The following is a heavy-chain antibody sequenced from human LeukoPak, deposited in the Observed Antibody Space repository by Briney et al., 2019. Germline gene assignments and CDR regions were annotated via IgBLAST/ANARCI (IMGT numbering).Heavy chain of an antibody. D-gene: IGHD3-3*01. CDR1: GGSISSYY. CDR2: IDYSGST. CDR3: ARLGVPYAFDI. Sequence: SETLSLTCTVSGGSISSYYWSWIRQPPGKGLEWIGYIDYSGSTNYNPSLKSRGTISVGTSKSQISLKLSSVTAAYTAVYYCARLGVPYAFDIWGQGTMVTVSS. V-gene: IGHV4-59*08. J-gene: IGHJ3*02.